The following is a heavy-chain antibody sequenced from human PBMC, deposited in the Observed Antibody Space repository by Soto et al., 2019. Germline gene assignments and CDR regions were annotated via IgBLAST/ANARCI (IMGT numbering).Heavy chain of an antibody. Sequence: PSETLSLTCAVYGGSFSGYYWSWIRQPPGKGLEWIGEINHSGSTNYNPSLKSRVTISVDTSKNQFSLKLSSVTAAVTAVYYCARWGMTTVTLVRSRSMDVWGKGTTVTVPS. D-gene: IGHD4-4*01. V-gene: IGHV4-34*01. CDR3: ARWGMTTVTLVRSRSMDV. CDR2: INHSGST. J-gene: IGHJ6*03. CDR1: GGSFSGYY.